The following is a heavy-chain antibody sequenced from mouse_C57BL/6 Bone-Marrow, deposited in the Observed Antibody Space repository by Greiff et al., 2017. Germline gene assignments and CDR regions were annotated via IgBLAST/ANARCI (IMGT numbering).Heavy chain of an antibody. CDR1: GYTFTSYW. Sequence: QVQLKQPGAELVMPGASVKLSCKASGYTFTSYWMHWVKQRPGQGLEWIGEIDPSDSYTNYNQKFKGKSTLTVDKSSSTAYMQLSSLTSEDSAVYYCAIDCYYGSSWFAYWGQGTTLTVSA. CDR3: AIDCYYGSSWFAY. J-gene: IGHJ2*01. D-gene: IGHD1-1*01. V-gene: IGHV1-69*01. CDR2: IDPSDSYT.